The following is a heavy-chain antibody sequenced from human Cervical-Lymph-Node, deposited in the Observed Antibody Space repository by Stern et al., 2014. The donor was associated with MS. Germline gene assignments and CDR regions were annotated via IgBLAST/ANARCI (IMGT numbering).Heavy chain of an antibody. Sequence: QVQLQESGPGLVKPSETLSLTCTVSGGSISSSSYYWGWIRQPPGKGLEWIGSIYYSGSTYYNPSLKSRVTLSVNTSQNPFSLKRSSVAAADTAVYYCARLEGTVTFDYWGQGTLVTVSS. V-gene: IGHV4-39*01. D-gene: IGHD4-17*01. CDR1: GGSISSSSYY. J-gene: IGHJ4*02. CDR3: ARLEGTVTFDY. CDR2: IYYSGST.